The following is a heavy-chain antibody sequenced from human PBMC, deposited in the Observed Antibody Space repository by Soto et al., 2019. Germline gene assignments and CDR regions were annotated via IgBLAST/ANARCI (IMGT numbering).Heavy chain of an antibody. D-gene: IGHD3-10*01. CDR3: AARWFSGNCQRMDV. J-gene: IGHJ6*02. Sequence: QVQLVESGGGVVQPGKSLRVSCVASGLTFGSYAMHWVRQAPGKGLEWVGVISSNGGSQHYGNSVKGRFIISRDNSKNTLYLQMSGLSVEGMVVYYCAARWFSGNCQRMDVWGQGTAVTVSS. CDR1: GLTFGSYA. CDR2: ISSNGGSQ. V-gene: IGHV3-30*03.